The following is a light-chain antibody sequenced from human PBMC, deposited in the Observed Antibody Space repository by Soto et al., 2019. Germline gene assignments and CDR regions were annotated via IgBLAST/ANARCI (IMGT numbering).Light chain of an antibody. J-gene: IGLJ1*01. CDR2: EVT. CDR1: SGDIGSYNR. CDR3: SSYTNINTRACV. V-gene: IGLV2-14*01. Sequence: QSALPQPASVSGSPGQSITISCTGTSGDIGSYNRVSWYQRHPGKAPKLIIYEVTDRPSGVSNRFSGSKSGNTASLTISGLQADDEAEYYGSSYTNINTRACVFGTGTKLTVL.